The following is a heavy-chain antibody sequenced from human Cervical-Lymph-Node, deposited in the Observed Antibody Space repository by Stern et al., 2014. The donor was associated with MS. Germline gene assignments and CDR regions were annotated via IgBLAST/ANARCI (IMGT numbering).Heavy chain of an antibody. CDR2: IGTAGDT. CDR3: ARGRGYIYGSYYFDY. D-gene: IGHD5-18*01. Sequence: VQLVESGGGLVQPGGSLRLSCAASGFTFSSYDMHWVRQATGKVLEWVSAIGTAGDTYYPGSVKGRFTISRENAKNSLYLQMNSLRAGDTAVYYCARGRGYIYGSYYFDYWGQGTLVTVSS. V-gene: IGHV3-13*01. J-gene: IGHJ4*02. CDR1: GFTFSSYD.